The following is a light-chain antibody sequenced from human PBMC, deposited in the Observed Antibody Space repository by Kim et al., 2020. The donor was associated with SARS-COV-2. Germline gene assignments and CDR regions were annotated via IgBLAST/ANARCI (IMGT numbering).Light chain of an antibody. CDR2: EDS. J-gene: IGLJ3*02. CDR1: KLGDKY. V-gene: IGLV3-1*01. Sequence: VSPGQTASITCSGDKLGDKYACWYQQKPGQSPVLVIYEDSKRPSGIPERFSGSNSGNTATLTLSGTQAMDEADYYCQAWDSSTWVFGGGTQLTVL. CDR3: QAWDSSTWV.